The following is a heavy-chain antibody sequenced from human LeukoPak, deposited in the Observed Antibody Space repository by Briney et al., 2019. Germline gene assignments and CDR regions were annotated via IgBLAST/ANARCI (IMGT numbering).Heavy chain of an antibody. Sequence: GGSLRLSCAASGFTFSNYWMSWVRQAPGKGLEWVANIKQDGSEKHYVDSVKGRFTISTDNAKNSMDLQMNSLRAEDTAVYYCARDLVGGYYGMDVWGQGTTVTVSS. J-gene: IGHJ6*02. D-gene: IGHD3-10*01. CDR2: IKQDGSEK. CDR3: ARDLVGGYYGMDV. CDR1: GFTFSNYW. V-gene: IGHV3-7*01.